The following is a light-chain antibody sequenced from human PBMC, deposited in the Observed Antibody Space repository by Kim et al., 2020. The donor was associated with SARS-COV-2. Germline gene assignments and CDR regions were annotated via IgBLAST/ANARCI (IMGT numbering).Light chain of an antibody. CDR3: GTWDSSLSAGV. CDR1: SYDIGNKY. V-gene: IGLV1-51*01. CDR2: DNN. Sequence: GQKLTHAWSGSSYDIGNKYVSWDQQLPGTAPKLLIDDNNKRPSGIPDRFSGSKSGTSATLGITGLQTGDEADYYCGTWDSSLSAGVFGGGTQLTVL. J-gene: IGLJ3*02.